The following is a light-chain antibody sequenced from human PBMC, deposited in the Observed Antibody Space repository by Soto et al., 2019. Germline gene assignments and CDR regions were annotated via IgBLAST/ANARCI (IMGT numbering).Light chain of an antibody. CDR1: KLGNKY. CDR2: QDN. J-gene: IGLJ2*01. Sequence: SSELTQPSSVSVSPGQTASITCSGDKLGNKYACWYQQKPGQSPVLVLYQDNQRPSGIPERFSGSNSGNTATLTISGTQAMDEADYYCQAWDSSTVVFGGGTKLTVL. CDR3: QAWDSSTVV. V-gene: IGLV3-1*01.